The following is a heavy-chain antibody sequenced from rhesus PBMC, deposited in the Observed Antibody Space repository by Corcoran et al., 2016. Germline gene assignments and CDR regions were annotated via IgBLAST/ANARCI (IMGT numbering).Heavy chain of an antibody. D-gene: IGHD2-15*01. CDR3: ASTDCSNSDCSSGDY. CDR2: IYGIGGTT. J-gene: IGHJ4*01. Sequence: QVQLQESGPAVVKPSETLSLTCAVSGGSLRTYYWWSWIRQSPGKGLEWIGGIYGIGGTTEYNPFLKSRVSISMDTSKNQLSLKVTSVTAADTAVYYCASTDCSNSDCSSGDYWGQGVLVTVSS. CDR1: GGSLRTYYW. V-gene: IGHV4-93*02.